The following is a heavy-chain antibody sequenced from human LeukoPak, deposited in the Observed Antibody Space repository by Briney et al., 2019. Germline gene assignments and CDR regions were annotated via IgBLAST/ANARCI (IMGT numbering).Heavy chain of an antibody. CDR1: GFTFSNYW. Sequence: GGSLRLSCAASGFTFSNYWMSWVRQAPGKGLEWVANIKQDGSEKYYVDSVKGRFTISRDNAKNPLYLQMSSLRAEDAAVYYCARDWIGRGQTPYYFDYWGQGTLVTVSS. CDR2: IKQDGSEK. CDR3: ARDWIGRGQTPYYFDY. J-gene: IGHJ4*02. D-gene: IGHD2-2*03. V-gene: IGHV3-7*01.